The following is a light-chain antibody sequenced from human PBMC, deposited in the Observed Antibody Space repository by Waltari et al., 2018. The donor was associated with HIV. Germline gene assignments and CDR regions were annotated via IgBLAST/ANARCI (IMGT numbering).Light chain of an antibody. CDR1: SGSVSTSYY. CDR2: STN. Sequence: QTVVTQEPSFSVSPGGTVTLTCGLSSGSVSTSYYPSWYQQTPGQAPRTLIYSTNGRSSWVPDRFSGSILGNKAALTITGAQADDESDYYCVLYMGSGIWVFGGGTKLTVL. CDR3: VLYMGSGIWV. J-gene: IGLJ3*02. V-gene: IGLV8-61*01.